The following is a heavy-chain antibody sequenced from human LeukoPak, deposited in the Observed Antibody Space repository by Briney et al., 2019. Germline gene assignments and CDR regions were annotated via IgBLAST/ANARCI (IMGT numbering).Heavy chain of an antibody. V-gene: IGHV1-18*01. D-gene: IGHD3-9*01. CDR2: ISAYNGNT. J-gene: IGHJ6*02. CDR3: ARDIKYFDWLMRYYYYGMDV. CDR1: GYTFTSYG. Sequence: ASVNVSCKASGYTFTSYGISWVRQAPGQGLEWMGWISAYNGNTNYAQKLQGRVTMTTDTSTSTAYMELRSLRPDDTAVYYCARDIKYFDWLMRYYYYGMDVWGQGTTVTVSS.